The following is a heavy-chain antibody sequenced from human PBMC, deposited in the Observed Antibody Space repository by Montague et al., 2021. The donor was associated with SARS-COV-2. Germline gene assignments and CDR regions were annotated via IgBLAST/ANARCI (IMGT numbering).Heavy chain of an antibody. CDR1: GGSISSSSYY. J-gene: IGHJ6*02. Sequence: SETLSLTCTVSGGSISSSSYYWGWIRQPPGKGLEWIGSIYYSGSTYYNPSLKSRVTISVDTSKNQFSLKLSSVTAADTAVYYCAAGKMGMVTISGVVFYYYGLDVWGQGTPVTVS. CDR2: IYYSGST. CDR3: AAGKMGMVTISGVVFYYYGLDV. V-gene: IGHV4-39*01. D-gene: IGHD4-23*01.